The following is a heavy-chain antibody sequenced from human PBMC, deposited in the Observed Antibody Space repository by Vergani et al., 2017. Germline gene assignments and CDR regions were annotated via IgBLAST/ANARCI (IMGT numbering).Heavy chain of an antibody. CDR1: GVTFSSYA. J-gene: IGHJ6*03. V-gene: IGHV3-23*01. Sequence: EVQLLESGGGLVQPGGSLRLSCAASGVTFSSYAMSWVRQAPGKGLEWVSAISGSGGSTYYADSVKGRFTISRDNSKNTLYLQMNSLRAEDTAVYYCAKGLVPETHPYYMDVGGKGTTVTVSS. CDR2: ISGSGGST. CDR3: AKGLVPETHPYYMDV. D-gene: IGHD2-2*01.